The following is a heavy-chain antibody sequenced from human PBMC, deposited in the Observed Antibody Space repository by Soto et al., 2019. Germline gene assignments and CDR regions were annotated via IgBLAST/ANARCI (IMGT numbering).Heavy chain of an antibody. CDR2: ISYDGSNK. J-gene: IGHJ4*02. D-gene: IGHD3-16*02. CDR3: AKGSIALDY. CDR1: GFTFSSYG. Sequence: QVQLVESGGGVVQPGRSLRLSCAASGFTFSSYGMHWVRQAPGKGLEWVAVISYDGSNKYYADSVKGRFTISRDNSKNTLYLQTNSLRAEDTAVYYCAKGSIALDYWGQGTLVTVSS. V-gene: IGHV3-30*18.